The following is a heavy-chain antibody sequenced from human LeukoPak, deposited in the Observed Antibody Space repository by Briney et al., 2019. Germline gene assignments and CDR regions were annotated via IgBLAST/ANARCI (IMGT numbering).Heavy chain of an antibody. CDR1: GYDFSDYW. D-gene: IGHD3-3*01. V-gene: IGHV5-51*01. J-gene: IGHJ4*02. CDR2: IYPGDPET. CDR3: ARHVGDFWSGFSIDS. Sequence: GESLKISCKGFGYDFSDYWMTWVRQKPGKGLEWMGLIYPGDPETRYGPSFQGQVTISADKSINTAYLHWSSLKALDTAMYHCARHVGDFWSGFSIDSWGQGTLVTVSS.